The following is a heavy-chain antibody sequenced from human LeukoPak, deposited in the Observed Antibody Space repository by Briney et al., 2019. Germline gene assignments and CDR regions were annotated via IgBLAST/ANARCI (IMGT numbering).Heavy chain of an antibody. CDR3: ARSPLPQYYDSSGYYGWADY. J-gene: IGHJ4*02. V-gene: IGHV3-21*01. CDR2: ISSSSSYI. Sequence: GGSLRLSCAASGFTFSGYTMNWVRQAPGKGLEWVSSISSSSSYIYYADSVKGRFTISRDNAKNSLYLQMNSLRAEDTAVYYCARSPLPQYYDSSGYYGWADYWGQGTLVTVSS. D-gene: IGHD3-22*01. CDR1: GFTFSGYT.